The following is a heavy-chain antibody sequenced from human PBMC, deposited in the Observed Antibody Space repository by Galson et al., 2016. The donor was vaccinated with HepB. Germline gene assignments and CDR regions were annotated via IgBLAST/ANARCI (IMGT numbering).Heavy chain of an antibody. J-gene: IGHJ4*02. CDR3: ARGSVY. Sequence: SLRLSCAASGFTLSSYAMHWVRQAPGKGLEWVSVIYSGGNTYYADSVKGRFTISRDNSKNTLYLQMNSLRGEDTAMYYCARGSVYWGQGTLVTVSS. V-gene: IGHV3-53*01. CDR1: GFTLSSYA. CDR2: IYSGGNT. D-gene: IGHD2-15*01.